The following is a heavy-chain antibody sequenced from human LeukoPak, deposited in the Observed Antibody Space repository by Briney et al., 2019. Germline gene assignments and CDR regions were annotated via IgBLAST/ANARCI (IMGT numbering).Heavy chain of an antibody. CDR3: ARVIAVAGNYYFDY. D-gene: IGHD6-19*01. V-gene: IGHV3-74*01. Sequence: GGSLRLSCAASGFTFSSHWMHWVRQAPGKGLVWVSRINSDGSSISYADSVKGRFTISRDNAKNTLYLQMNSLRAEDTAVYYCARVIAVAGNYYFDYWGQGTLVTVSS. J-gene: IGHJ4*02. CDR2: INSDGSSI. CDR1: GFTFSSHW.